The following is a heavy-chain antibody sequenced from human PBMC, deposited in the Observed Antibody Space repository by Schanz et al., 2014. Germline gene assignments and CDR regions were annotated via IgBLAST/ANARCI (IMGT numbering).Heavy chain of an antibody. CDR2: ISASGGST. CDR3: AKGMGYCSGGTCYDYYYYGLDV. V-gene: IGHV3-23*01. J-gene: IGHJ6*02. D-gene: IGHD2-15*01. Sequence: EVQLLESGGGLVRPGGSLRLSCAASGFTFSNYVMSWVRQAPGKGQEWVSTISASGGSTYYADSVKGRFTISRDNSENTLYLQMNSLSADDTAVFYCAKGMGYCSGGTCYDYYYYGLDVWGQGTTVTVSS. CDR1: GFTFSNYV.